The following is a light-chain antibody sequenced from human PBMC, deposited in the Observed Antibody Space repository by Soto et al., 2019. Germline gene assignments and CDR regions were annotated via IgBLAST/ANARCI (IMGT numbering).Light chain of an antibody. Sequence: DIPMTQSPSALSASIGDRVTIVYRASRNIGTWLAWYQQRPGNAPRLLIHDASRLESGVPSRFSGSGSGTEFTLTITSLQPDDFATYYCQHCHDYPYIFGQGTNVEIK. J-gene: IGKJ2*01. CDR1: RNIGTW. V-gene: IGKV1-5*02. CDR2: DAS. CDR3: QHCHDYPYI.